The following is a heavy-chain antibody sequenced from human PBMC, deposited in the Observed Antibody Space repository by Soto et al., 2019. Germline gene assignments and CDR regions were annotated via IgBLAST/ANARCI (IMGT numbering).Heavy chain of an antibody. CDR1: GGSFSGYY. V-gene: IGHV4-34*01. J-gene: IGHJ6*02. CDR2: INHSGST. Sequence: SETLSLTCAVYGGSFSGYYWSWIRQPPGKGLEWIGEINHSGSTNYNPSLKSRVTISVDTSKNQFSLKLSSVTAADTAVYYCARGRAHLSDFWSHNYHQYLLDVSGQGTTVP. D-gene: IGHD3-3*01. CDR3: ARGRAHLSDFWSHNYHQYLLDV.